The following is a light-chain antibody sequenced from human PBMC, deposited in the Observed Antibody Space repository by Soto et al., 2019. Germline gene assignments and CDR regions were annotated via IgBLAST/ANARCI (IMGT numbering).Light chain of an antibody. V-gene: IGKV1-5*03. CDR3: QHYNDYSWT. CDR1: QSISIW. Sequence: DIQMTQSPSSLSASVGDRVTITCRASQSISIWLAWYQQKPGKAPNLLIYKTSSLESGVPSRFSGSGSGTEFTLTISSLQPDDFATYYSQHYNDYSWTFGQGTKVEIK. J-gene: IGKJ1*01. CDR2: KTS.